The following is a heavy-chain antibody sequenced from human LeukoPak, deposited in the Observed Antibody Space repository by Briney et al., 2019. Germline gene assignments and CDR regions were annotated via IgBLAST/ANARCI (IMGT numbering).Heavy chain of an antibody. CDR1: AFTFSTYG. J-gene: IGHJ4*02. CDR2: IRYDGSNK. Sequence: GGSLRLSCAASAFTFSTYGMHWVRQAPGRGLEWVAFIRYDGSNKYYADTVLGRFTISRDNSKNTLYLQMNSLRAEDTAVYYCAKEIWPTVTIPGWTYFDYWGQGSLVTVSS. D-gene: IGHD4-17*01. V-gene: IGHV3-30*02. CDR3: AKEIWPTVTIPGWTYFDY.